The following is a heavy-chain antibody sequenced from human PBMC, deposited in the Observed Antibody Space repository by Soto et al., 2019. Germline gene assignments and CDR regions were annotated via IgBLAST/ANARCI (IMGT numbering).Heavy chain of an antibody. J-gene: IGHJ4*02. V-gene: IGHV1-69*04. D-gene: IGHD6-13*01. CDR1: GYTFTSYG. Sequence: GASVKVSCKASGYTFTSYGISWVRQAPGQGLEWMGRISPIIGNANYAQKFQGRVTITADKSTSTAYMELSSLRSEDTAVYYCARDRGYSSSWYRFDYWGQGTLVTVSS. CDR3: ARDRGYSSSWYRFDY. CDR2: ISPIIGNA.